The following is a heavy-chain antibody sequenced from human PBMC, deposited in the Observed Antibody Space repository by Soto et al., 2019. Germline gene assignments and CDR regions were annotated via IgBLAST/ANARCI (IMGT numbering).Heavy chain of an antibody. D-gene: IGHD3-10*01. V-gene: IGHV6-1*01. CDR3: ARVSHPGRGHDS. CDR2: TFYRSNWNY. J-gene: IGHJ4*02. CDR1: GDSVSSNVAA. Sequence: SQTLSLTCAISGDSVSSNVAAWTWIRQSPSRGLEWLGRTFYRSNWNYNYAVSVTGRMTINPDTSRNQFSLQLNSVTPEDTAVYYCARVSHPGRGHDSWGQGTLVTVSS.